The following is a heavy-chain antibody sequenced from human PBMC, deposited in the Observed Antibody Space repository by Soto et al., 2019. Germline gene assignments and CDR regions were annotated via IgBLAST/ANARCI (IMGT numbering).Heavy chain of an antibody. CDR1: GFTFGDYA. D-gene: IGHD2-21*02. CDR2: IRSKAYGGTT. CDR3: TRGLPYCGGDCYSWNS. V-gene: IGHV3-49*03. Sequence: PGGSLRLSCTASGFTFGDYAMSWFRQAPGKGLEWVGFIRSKAYGGTTEYAASVKGRFTISRDDSKSIAYLQMNSLKTDDTAVYYCTRGLPYCGGDCYSWNSWGQGTTVTVSS. J-gene: IGHJ6*02.